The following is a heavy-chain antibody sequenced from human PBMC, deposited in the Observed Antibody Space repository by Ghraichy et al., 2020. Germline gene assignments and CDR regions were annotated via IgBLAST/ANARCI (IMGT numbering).Heavy chain of an antibody. CDR1: GGTFSSYA. CDR3: ARGGLDYGGKTYYFDY. Sequence: SVKVSCKASGGTFSSYAISWVRQAPGQGLEWMGGIIPIFGTANYAQKFQGRVTITADKSTSTAYMELSSLRSEDTAVYYCARGGLDYGGKTYYFDYWGQGTLVTVSS. J-gene: IGHJ4*02. V-gene: IGHV1-69*06. CDR2: IIPIFGTA. D-gene: IGHD4-23*01.